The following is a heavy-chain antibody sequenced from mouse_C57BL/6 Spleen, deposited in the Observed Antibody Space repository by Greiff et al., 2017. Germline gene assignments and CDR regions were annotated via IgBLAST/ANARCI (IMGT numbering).Heavy chain of an antibody. CDR2: INPNNGGT. V-gene: IGHV1-22*01. Sequence: EVQLQQSGPELVKPGASVKMSCKASGYTFTDYNMHWVKQSHGKSLEWIGYINPNNGGTSYNQKFKGKATLTVNKSSSTAYMELRSLTSEDSAVYYCARVYYGSRYYAMDYWGQGTSVTVSS. CDR3: ARVYYGSRYYAMDY. D-gene: IGHD1-1*01. J-gene: IGHJ4*01. CDR1: GYTFTDYN.